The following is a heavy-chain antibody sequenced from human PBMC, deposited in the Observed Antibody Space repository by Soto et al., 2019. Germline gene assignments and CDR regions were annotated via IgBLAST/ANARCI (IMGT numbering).Heavy chain of an antibody. D-gene: IGHD3-10*01. Sequence: QVQLVESGGGLVKPGGSLRLSCAASGFTFSDYYMTWIRQAPGKGLEWVSYISGSGTTIYYADSVKGRFTGSRNNAKKSLHLPLNSLRAEDTAVYYCAGDPYYYASGYLGQGTLVTVSS. J-gene: IGHJ4*02. V-gene: IGHV3-11*01. CDR2: ISGSGTTI. CDR3: AGDPYYYASGY. CDR1: GFTFSDYY.